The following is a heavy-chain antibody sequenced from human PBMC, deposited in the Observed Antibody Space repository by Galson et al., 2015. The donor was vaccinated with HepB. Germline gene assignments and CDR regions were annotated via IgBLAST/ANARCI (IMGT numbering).Heavy chain of an antibody. J-gene: IGHJ4*02. D-gene: IGHD6-19*01. CDR1: GFTFSTYG. CDR2: ISYDGSNK. Sequence: SLRLSCAASGFTFSTYGMTWVRQAPGKGLEWVSLISYDGSNKYNADSVKGRFTISRDNSKNTLYLQMNSLRAEDTAVYYCARDHGSLAVAGSPPFDYWGQGTLVTVSS. CDR3: ARDHGSLAVAGSPPFDY. V-gene: IGHV3-30*03.